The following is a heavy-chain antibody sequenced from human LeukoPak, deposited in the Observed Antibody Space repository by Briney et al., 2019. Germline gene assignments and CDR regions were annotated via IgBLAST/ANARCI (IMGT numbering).Heavy chain of an antibody. D-gene: IGHD3-10*01. CDR3: AREGWDGSGSLDY. CDR1: GLTLSRYT. J-gene: IGHJ4*02. V-gene: IGHV3-30-3*01. CDR2: ISYDGSNK. Sequence: GGSLRLSCAGSGLTLSRYTMHWVRQAPGKGLEWVAIISYDGSNKHYADSVKGRFTISRDNSKNTLSLQMNSLRAEDTAVYYCAREGWDGSGSLDYWGQGTLVTVSS.